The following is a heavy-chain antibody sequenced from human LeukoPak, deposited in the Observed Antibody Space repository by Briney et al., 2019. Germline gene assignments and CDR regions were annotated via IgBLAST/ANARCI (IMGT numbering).Heavy chain of an antibody. CDR1: GGSVSSYY. CDR2: IYTSGST. J-gene: IGHJ6*03. CDR3: ARDTPIVVVPAAPPHYYMDV. V-gene: IGHV4-4*07. Sequence: SETLSLTCTVSGGSVSSYYWSWIRQPAGKGLEWIGRIYTSGSTNYNPSLKSRVTMSVDTSKNQFSLKLSSVTAADTAVYYCARDTPIVVVPAAPPHYYMDVWGKGTTVTVSS. D-gene: IGHD2-2*01.